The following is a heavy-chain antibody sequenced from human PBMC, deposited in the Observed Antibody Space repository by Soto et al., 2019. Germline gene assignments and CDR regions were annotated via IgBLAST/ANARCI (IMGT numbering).Heavy chain of an antibody. J-gene: IGHJ4*02. CDR3: ARGGGYTFDY. D-gene: IGHD3-16*01. CDR1: GGSISSYY. Sequence: TSETLSLTCTVSGGSISSYYWSWIRQPPGKGLEWIGYIYYSGSTNYNPSLKSRVTISVDTSKNQFSLKLSSVTAADTAMYYCARGGGYTFDYWGQGTLVTVSS. V-gene: IGHV4-59*12. CDR2: IYYSGST.